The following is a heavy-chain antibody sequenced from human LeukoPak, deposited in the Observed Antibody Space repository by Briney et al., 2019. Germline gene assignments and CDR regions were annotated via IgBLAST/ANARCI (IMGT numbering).Heavy chain of an antibody. CDR2: IGSSGGT. J-gene: IGHJ4*02. CDR1: GGSISSSGYY. V-gene: IGHV4-39*01. Sequence: ASETLSLTCTVSGGSISSSGYYWGWIRQPPGKGLEWIGSIGSSGGTAYSPSLQSRVTISIDTSKNQFSLRLTSVTAADTAVYYCASPDHGARSDESAWGQGTLVTVSS. CDR3: ASPDHGARSDESA. D-gene: IGHD3-10*01.